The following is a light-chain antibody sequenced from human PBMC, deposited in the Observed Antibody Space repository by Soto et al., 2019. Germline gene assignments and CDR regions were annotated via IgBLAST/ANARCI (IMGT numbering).Light chain of an antibody. CDR2: GAS. Sequence: IVLTQSPGTLSLSPGERATLACRASQSVSNNYLAWYQQKPGQAPRLLIYGASNRPTGIPDRFSGSGSGTDFTLTISSLEPEDFAVYYCQQYGSSGTFGQGTTV. CDR1: QSVSNNY. J-gene: IGKJ1*01. CDR3: QQYGSSGT. V-gene: IGKV3-20*01.